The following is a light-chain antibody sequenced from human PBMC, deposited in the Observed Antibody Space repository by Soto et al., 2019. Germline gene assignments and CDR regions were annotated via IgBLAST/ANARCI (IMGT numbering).Light chain of an antibody. V-gene: IGKV1-5*01. Sequence: DIHLTQSPSSLSASVGDRVTITCRASQGIFKYLAWYQQKPGKAPKLLIYDASSLESGVPSRFSGSGSGTEFTLTISSLQPDDFATYYCQQYNSYPWTFGQGTKVEIK. J-gene: IGKJ1*01. CDR3: QQYNSYPWT. CDR1: QGIFKY. CDR2: DAS.